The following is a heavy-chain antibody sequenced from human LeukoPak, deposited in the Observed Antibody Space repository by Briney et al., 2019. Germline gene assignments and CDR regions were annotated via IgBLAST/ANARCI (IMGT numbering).Heavy chain of an antibody. CDR3: ARHNGDYDTFFDY. CDR1: GYSISSGYY. J-gene: IGHJ4*02. D-gene: IGHD4-17*01. CDR2: INHSGSI. Sequence: SETLSLTCTVSGYSISSGYYWGWIRQPPGKGLEWIGEINHSGSINYNPSLKSRVTISVDTSKNQFSLKLSSVTAADTAVYYCARHNGDYDTFFDYWGQGTLVTVSS. V-gene: IGHV4-38-2*02.